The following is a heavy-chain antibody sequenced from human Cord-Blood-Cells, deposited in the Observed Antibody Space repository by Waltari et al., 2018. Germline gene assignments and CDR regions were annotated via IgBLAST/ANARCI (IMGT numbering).Heavy chain of an antibody. CDR2: MNPNSGNT. CDR1: GYTLPSYV. Sequence: QVQLVQSGAEVTKPGALVKVSCTASGYTLPSYVITWVREATGQGLEWMGWMNPNSGNTGYAQKFQGRVTITRNTSISTAYMELSSLRSEDTAVYYCARGTTVTEDSAFDIWGQGTMVTVSS. J-gene: IGHJ3*02. CDR3: ARGTTVTEDSAFDI. D-gene: IGHD4-4*01. V-gene: IGHV1-8*03.